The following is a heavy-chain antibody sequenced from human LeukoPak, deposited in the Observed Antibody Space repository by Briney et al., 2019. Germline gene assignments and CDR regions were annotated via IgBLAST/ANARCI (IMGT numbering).Heavy chain of an antibody. Sequence: GASVKVSCKASGYTFTGYYMHWVRQAPGQGLEWMGGIIPIFGTANYAQKFQGRVTITADESTSTAYMELSSLRSEDTAVYYCARGPYCSSTSCYGGNWFDPWGQGTLVTVSS. CDR1: GYTFTGYY. CDR3: ARGPYCSSTSCYGGNWFDP. D-gene: IGHD2-2*01. V-gene: IGHV1-69*13. J-gene: IGHJ5*02. CDR2: IIPIFGTA.